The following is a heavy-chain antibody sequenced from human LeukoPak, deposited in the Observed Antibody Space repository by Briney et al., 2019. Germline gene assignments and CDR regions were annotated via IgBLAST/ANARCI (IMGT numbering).Heavy chain of an antibody. CDR1: GFTFTNYA. CDR3: AKLYSSGRYYFDY. D-gene: IGHD6-19*01. J-gene: IGHJ4*02. Sequence: PGGSLRLSCAASGFTFTNYAMSWVRQAAGKGLEWVSTISGNGVDTYYTDSVQGRFTISRDNPKNTLYLQMNSLRVEDTAVYYCAKLYSSGRYYFDYWGQGTLVTVSS. V-gene: IGHV3-23*01. CDR2: ISGNGVDT.